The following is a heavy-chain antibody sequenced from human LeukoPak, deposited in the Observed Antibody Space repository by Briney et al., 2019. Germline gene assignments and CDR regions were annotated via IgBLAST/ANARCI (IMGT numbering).Heavy chain of an antibody. CDR1: GGSISSYY. CDR3: ARRGSGYSYGYAY. Sequence: SETLSLTCTVSGGSISSYYWSWIRQPPGKGLEWIGEINHSGSTNYNPSLKSRVTISVDTSKNQFSLKLSSVTAADTAVYYCARRGSGYSYGYAYWGQGTLVTVSS. J-gene: IGHJ4*02. V-gene: IGHV4-34*01. D-gene: IGHD5-18*01. CDR2: INHSGST.